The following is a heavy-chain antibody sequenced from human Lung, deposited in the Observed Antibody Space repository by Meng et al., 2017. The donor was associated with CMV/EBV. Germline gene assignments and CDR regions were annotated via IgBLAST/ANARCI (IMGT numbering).Heavy chain of an antibody. V-gene: IGHV1-18*01. CDR2: ISAYNGNT. CDR1: GYTFTSYG. Sequence: ASXXVSXKASGYTFTSYGISWERQAPGQGLEWMGWISAYNGNTNYAQKLQGRVTMNTDTSTSTAYMELRSLRSDDTAVYYCAREMDCSSTSCYVLPNYYDYGMDVWXQGTTVTVSS. D-gene: IGHD2-2*01. J-gene: IGHJ6*02. CDR3: AREMDCSSTSCYVLPNYYDYGMDV.